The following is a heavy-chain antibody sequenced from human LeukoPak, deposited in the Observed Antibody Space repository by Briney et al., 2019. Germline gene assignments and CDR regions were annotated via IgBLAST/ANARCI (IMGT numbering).Heavy chain of an antibody. CDR2: ISGTGGAT. J-gene: IGHJ5*01. Sequence: QPGGSLRLSCVASGFSFGNYAMSWVRQAPGKGLQWVSQISGTGGATWYAGFARDRFTISRDNSKKTLYLQMSGLRVEDTAMYYCVKGPRDTYGTNWFVSWGQGTLLIVSS. CDR3: VKGPRDTYGTNWFVS. D-gene: IGHD2-21*01. CDR1: GFSFGNYA. V-gene: IGHV3-23*01.